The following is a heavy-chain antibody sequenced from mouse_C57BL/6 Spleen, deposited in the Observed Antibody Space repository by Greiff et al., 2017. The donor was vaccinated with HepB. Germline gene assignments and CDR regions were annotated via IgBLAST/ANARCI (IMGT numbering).Heavy chain of an antibody. CDR3: ASAGYGSSHWYFDV. D-gene: IGHD1-1*01. CDR2: INPYNGDT. CDR1: GYSFTGYF. V-gene: IGHV1-20*01. Sequence: EVQLQQSGPELVKPGDSVKISCKASGYSFTGYFMNWVMQSHGKSLEWIGRINPYNGDTFYNQKFKGKATLTVDKSSSTAHMELRSLTSEDSAVYYSASAGYGSSHWYFDVWGTGTTVTVSS. J-gene: IGHJ1*03.